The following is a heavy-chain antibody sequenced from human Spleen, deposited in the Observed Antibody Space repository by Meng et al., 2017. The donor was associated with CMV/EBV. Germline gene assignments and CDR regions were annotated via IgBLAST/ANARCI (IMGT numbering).Heavy chain of an antibody. CDR3: ARHLRGYSWPKSD. V-gene: IGHV4-39*01. CDR2: FFHSGGT. J-gene: IGHJ4*02. D-gene: IGHD1-26*01. Sequence: SDVSISNSSFFWGWIRQPPGKGLEWIGSFFHSGGTYSNPSLRSRVAMSVDTSKNQFSLRLNSVTATDTAVYYCARHLRGYSWPKSDWGQGTLVTVSS. CDR1: DVSISNSSFF.